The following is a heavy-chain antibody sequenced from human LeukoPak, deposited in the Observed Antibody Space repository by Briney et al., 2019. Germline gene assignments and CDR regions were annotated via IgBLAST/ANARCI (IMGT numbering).Heavy chain of an antibody. D-gene: IGHD3-10*01. CDR2: IKHDGSSK. Sequence: QPGRYLRLSCAASGFTFSTYGVHWVRQAPGKGLEWVAVIKHDGSSKYYADSVKGRFLLSRDNSLNTVYLQMNSLRAEDTAVYYCAKSGWDLMVRGVKGFDYWAQGTLVTGSS. CDR3: AKSGWDLMVRGVKGFDY. J-gene: IGHJ4*02. CDR1: GFTFSTYG. V-gene: IGHV3-33*06.